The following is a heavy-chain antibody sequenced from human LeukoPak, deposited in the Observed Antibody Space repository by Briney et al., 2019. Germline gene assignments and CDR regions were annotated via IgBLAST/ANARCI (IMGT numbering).Heavy chain of an antibody. J-gene: IGHJ4*02. CDR2: IYHTGST. CDR1: GGSVSDYY. Sequence: PSETLSLTCTISGGSVSDYYWSWIRQSPGKGLEWIGYIYHTGSTSYSPSLKSRVTISADTSQNQFSLKLSSVTAADTAVYYCARDRYLYDSSGYYYYFDYWGQGTLVTVSS. V-gene: IGHV4-59*02. D-gene: IGHD3-22*01. CDR3: ARDRYLYDSSGYYYYFDY.